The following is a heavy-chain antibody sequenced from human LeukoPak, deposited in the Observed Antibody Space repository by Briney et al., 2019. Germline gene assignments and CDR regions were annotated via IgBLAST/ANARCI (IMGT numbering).Heavy chain of an antibody. J-gene: IGHJ4*02. V-gene: IGHV3-74*01. CDR3: ARDTYSIAE. D-gene: IGHD1-26*01. Sequence: GGSVRLSCAASGFTFSNYWMHWVRQAPGKGRVCVSLIHSDGGTTNYADCVKGRFTISRDNAKNTLYLQMNSLRVEDTAVYYCARDTYSIAEWGQGTLVTVSS. CDR2: IHSDGGTT. CDR1: GFTFSNYW.